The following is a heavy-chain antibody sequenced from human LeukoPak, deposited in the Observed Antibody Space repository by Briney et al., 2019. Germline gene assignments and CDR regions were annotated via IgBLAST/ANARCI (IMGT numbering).Heavy chain of an antibody. CDR3: ARAASSTRVTYMDV. Sequence: GGSLRLSCAASGFIFDDYGMSWVRQLPGKGLEWVSRINTDESSTDYADSVRGRFTISRDNAKNTLYLQMNSLRAEDTAVYYCARAASSTRVTYMDVWGKGTTVTVSS. CDR1: GFIFDDYG. J-gene: IGHJ6*03. D-gene: IGHD2-21*02. CDR2: INTDESST. V-gene: IGHV3-74*01.